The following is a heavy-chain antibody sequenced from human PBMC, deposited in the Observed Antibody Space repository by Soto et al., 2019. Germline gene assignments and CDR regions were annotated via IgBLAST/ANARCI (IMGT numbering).Heavy chain of an antibody. CDR2: IMPFFGSG. CDR1: RGTFTNYA. Sequence: QVYLVQSGAEVKKPGSSVKVSCKALRGTFTNYAFSWVRQAPGQGLELMGGIMPFFGSGNYAQKFQGRIIITEDESTSSVYSEMTSLRSEDTAVYYCSRDRAGYYSHFVYWGQGTLVTVSS. D-gene: IGHD3-22*01. J-gene: IGHJ4*02. V-gene: IGHV1-69*01. CDR3: SRDRAGYYSHFVY.